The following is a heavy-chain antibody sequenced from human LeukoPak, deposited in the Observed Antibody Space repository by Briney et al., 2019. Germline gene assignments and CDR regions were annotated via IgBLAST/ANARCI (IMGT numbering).Heavy chain of an antibody. CDR1: GFTFSRNW. D-gene: IGHD6-19*01. Sequence: PGGSLRLSCAGSGFTFSRNWMNWVRQAPGKGLEWVANIKQDGSEKYYVDSVKGRFTISRDNAKNSLHLQMTSLRVEDTAVYYCAGGVGWLADNWGQGTLVTVSS. V-gene: IGHV3-7*01. J-gene: IGHJ4*02. CDR3: AGGVGWLADN. CDR2: IKQDGSEK.